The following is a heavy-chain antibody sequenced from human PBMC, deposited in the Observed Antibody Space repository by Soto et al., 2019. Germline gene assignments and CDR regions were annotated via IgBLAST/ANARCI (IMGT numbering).Heavy chain of an antibody. CDR2: IYYSGST. Sequence: PSETLSLTCTVSGGSISSGGYYWSWIRQHPGKGLEWIGYIYYSGSTYYNPSLKSRVTISVDTSKNQFSLKLSSVTASDTAMYYCASHVGDYYGSGSYYAAPFYGMDVWGQGTTVTVSS. D-gene: IGHD3-10*01. CDR1: GGSISSGGYY. CDR3: ASHVGDYYGSGSYYAAPFYGMDV. J-gene: IGHJ6*02. V-gene: IGHV4-31*03.